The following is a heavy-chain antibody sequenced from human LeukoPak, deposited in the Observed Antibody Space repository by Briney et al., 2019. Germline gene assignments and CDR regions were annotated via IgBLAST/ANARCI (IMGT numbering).Heavy chain of an antibody. Sequence: SETLSLTCTVSGGSISSSSYYWGWIRQPPGKGLEWIGSIYYSGSTYYNPSLKSRVTISVDTSKNQFSLKLSSVTAADTAVYYCARGPYYDSSGYSVVWRQGTPVTVSS. CDR3: ARGPYYDSSGYSVV. D-gene: IGHD3-22*01. CDR2: IYYSGST. J-gene: IGHJ4*02. V-gene: IGHV4-39*07. CDR1: GGSISSSSYY.